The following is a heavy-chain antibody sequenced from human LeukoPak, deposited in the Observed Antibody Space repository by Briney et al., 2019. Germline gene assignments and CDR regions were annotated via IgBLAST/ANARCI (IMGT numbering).Heavy chain of an antibody. Sequence: GPVKVSCKASGYTFTSYDINWVRQATGQGLEWMVWMNPNSGNTGYAQKFQGRVTMTRNASISTAYMELSSLRSEDTAVYYCARWATVTTVGFEWGQGTLVTVSS. CDR1: GYTFTSYD. CDR3: ARWATVTTVGFE. V-gene: IGHV1-8*01. J-gene: IGHJ4*02. D-gene: IGHD4-17*01. CDR2: MNPNSGNT.